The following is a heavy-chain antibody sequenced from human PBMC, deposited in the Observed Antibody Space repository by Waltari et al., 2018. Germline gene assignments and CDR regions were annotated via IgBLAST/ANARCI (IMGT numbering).Heavy chain of an antibody. CDR2: INHSGST. J-gene: IGHJ4*02. D-gene: IGHD3-22*01. Sequence: QVQLQQWGAGLLKPSETLSLTCAVYGGSFSGYYWSWIRPPPGKGLEWIGEINHSGSTNYNPSLKSRVTISVDTSKNQFSLKLSSVTAADTAVYYCARSWRPTYYYDSSGYGNWGQGTLVTVSS. V-gene: IGHV4-34*01. CDR1: GGSFSGYY. CDR3: ARSWRPTYYYDSSGYGN.